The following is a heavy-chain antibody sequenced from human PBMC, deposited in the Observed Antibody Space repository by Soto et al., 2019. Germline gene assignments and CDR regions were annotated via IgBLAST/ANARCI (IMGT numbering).Heavy chain of an antibody. CDR1: GGTFSSYA. CDR3: ARERRNVDTDMVTL. J-gene: IGHJ4*02. Sequence: ASVKVSCKASGGTFSSYAISWVRQAPGQGLEWMGGIIPIFGTANYAQKFQGRVTITADESTSTAYMELSSLRSEDTAVYYCARERRNVDTDMVTLWGQGTLVTVYS. CDR2: IIPIFGTA. V-gene: IGHV1-69*13. D-gene: IGHD5-18*01.